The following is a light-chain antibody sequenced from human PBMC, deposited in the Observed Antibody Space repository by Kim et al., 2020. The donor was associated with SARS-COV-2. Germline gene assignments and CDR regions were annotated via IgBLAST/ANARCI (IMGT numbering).Light chain of an antibody. V-gene: IGKV1-5*01. CDR3: QQLNSYSRT. J-gene: IGKJ1*01. Sequence: DIQMTQSPSTLSASVGDRVTITCRASQSISSWLAWYQQKPGKAPKLLIYDASSLERGVPSRFSGSGSGTEFTLTISSLQPDDFATYYCQQLNSYSRTFGQGTKVDIK. CDR1: QSISSW. CDR2: DAS.